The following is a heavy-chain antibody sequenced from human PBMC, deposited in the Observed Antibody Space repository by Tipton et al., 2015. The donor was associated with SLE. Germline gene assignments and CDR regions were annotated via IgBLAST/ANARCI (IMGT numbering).Heavy chain of an antibody. Sequence: TLSLTCTVSGGSISSYYWSWIRQPPGKGLEWIGYIYYSGSTDYNPSLKSRVTISVDTSKNQFSLKLSSVTAADTAVYYCARGAVAGMNYYYYYMDVWGKGTTVTVSS. D-gene: IGHD6-19*01. CDR3: ARGAVAGMNYYYYYMDV. V-gene: IGHV4-59*12. CDR1: GGSISSYY. J-gene: IGHJ6*03. CDR2: IYYSGST.